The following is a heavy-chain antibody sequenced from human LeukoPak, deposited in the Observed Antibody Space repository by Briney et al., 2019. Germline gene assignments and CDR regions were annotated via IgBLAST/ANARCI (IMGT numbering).Heavy chain of an antibody. CDR1: GFTFSSYG. Sequence: GGSLRLSCAASGFTFSSYGMHWVRQAPGKGLEWVAVISYDGSNKYYADSVKGRFTISRDNSKNTLYLQMNSLRAEDTAVYYCAKVQMGAAAGPDYWGQGTLVTVSS. D-gene: IGHD6-13*01. CDR3: AKVQMGAAAGPDY. V-gene: IGHV3-30*18. J-gene: IGHJ4*02. CDR2: ISYDGSNK.